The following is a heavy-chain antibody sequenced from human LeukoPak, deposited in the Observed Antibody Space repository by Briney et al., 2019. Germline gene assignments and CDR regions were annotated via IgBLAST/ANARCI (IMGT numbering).Heavy chain of an antibody. V-gene: IGHV3-23*01. J-gene: IGHJ4*02. D-gene: IGHD6-6*01. CDR2: ISGSGGST. Sequence: GGSLRLSCAASGFTFSSYAMSWVRQAPGEGLEWVSAISGSGGSTYYADSVKGRFTISRDNSKNTLYLQMNSLRAEDTAVYYCAKVWLVGFYYFDYWGQGTLVTVSS. CDR3: AKVWLVGFYYFDY. CDR1: GFTFSSYA.